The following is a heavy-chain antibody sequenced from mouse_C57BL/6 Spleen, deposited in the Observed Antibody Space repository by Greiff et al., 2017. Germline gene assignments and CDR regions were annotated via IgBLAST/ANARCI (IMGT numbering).Heavy chain of an antibody. CDR3: TRGDYGNYLAY. J-gene: IGHJ3*01. CDR1: GFNIKDYY. D-gene: IGHD2-1*01. V-gene: IGHV14-1*01. Sequence: EVQLQQSGAELVRPGASVKLSCTASGFNIKDYYMHWVKQRPEQGLEWIGRIDPEDGDTEYAPKFQGKATMTADTSSNPAYLPLSSLTSEDTAVYYCTRGDYGNYLAYWGQGTLVTVSA. CDR2: IDPEDGDT.